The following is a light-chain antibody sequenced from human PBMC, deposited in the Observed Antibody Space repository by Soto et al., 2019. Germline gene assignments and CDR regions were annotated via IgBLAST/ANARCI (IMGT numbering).Light chain of an antibody. CDR2: GAS. CDR1: ETVATN. Sequence: VMTQSPATLPVSPGERATLSCWASETVATNLAWYQQKPGQAPRLLISGASTRAAGISDRFRGSGSGTEFTLTISSLRSEDSAIYYCQQYFEWPPMTFGQGTTVDIK. V-gene: IGKV3-15*01. J-gene: IGKJ1*01. CDR3: QQYFEWPPMT.